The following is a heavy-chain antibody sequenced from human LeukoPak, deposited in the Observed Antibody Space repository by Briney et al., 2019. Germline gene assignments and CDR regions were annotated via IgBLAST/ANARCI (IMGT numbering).Heavy chain of an antibody. V-gene: IGHV3-7*01. CDR2: IKQDGSEK. CDR1: GFTFSSYW. Sequence: GGSLRLSCAASGFTFSSYWTSWVRQAPGKGLEWVANIKQDGSEKYYVDSVKGRFTISRDNAKNSLYLQMNSLRAEDTAVYYCAMWDYWGQGTLVTVSS. CDR3: AMWDY. J-gene: IGHJ4*02. D-gene: IGHD2-21*01.